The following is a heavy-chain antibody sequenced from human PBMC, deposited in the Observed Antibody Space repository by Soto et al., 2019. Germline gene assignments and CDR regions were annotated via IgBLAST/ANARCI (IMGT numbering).Heavy chain of an antibody. J-gene: IGHJ6*02. CDR3: ARVPARNYYYYGMDV. D-gene: IGHD6-25*01. CDR2: ITPIFGTA. CDR1: GGTFSSYA. V-gene: IGHV1-69*13. Sequence: VKVSCKASGGTFSSYAISWVRQAPGQGLEWMGGITPIFGTANYAQKFQGRVTITADESTSTAYMELSSLRSEDTAVYYCARVPARNYYYYGMDVWGQGTTVTVSS.